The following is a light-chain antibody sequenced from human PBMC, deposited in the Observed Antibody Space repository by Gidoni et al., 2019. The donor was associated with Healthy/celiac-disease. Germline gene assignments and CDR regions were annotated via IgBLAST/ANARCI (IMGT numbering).Light chain of an antibody. CDR2: AAS. CDR1: QSISSY. Sequence: DIQMTQSPSSLSASVGDRVTITCRASQSISSYLNWYQQKPGKAPKLLIYAASSLQSGVPSRCSGSGSGTDFTLTISSLQPEDFATYYCQQSYSTPPVTFXGXTKVEIK. V-gene: IGKV1-39*01. CDR3: QQSYSTPPVT. J-gene: IGKJ4*01.